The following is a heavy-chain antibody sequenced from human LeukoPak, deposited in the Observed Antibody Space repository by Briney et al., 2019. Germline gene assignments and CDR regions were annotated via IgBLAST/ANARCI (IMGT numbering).Heavy chain of an antibody. CDR3: AREYCSSTSCSNWFDP. V-gene: IGHV1-2*02. Sequence: GASVKVSCKASGYTFTGYYRHWVRQAPGQGLEWMGWINPNSGGTNYAQKFQGRVTMTRDTSISTAYMELSRLRSDDTAVYYCAREYCSSTSCSNWFDPWGQGTLVTVSS. D-gene: IGHD2-2*01. J-gene: IGHJ5*02. CDR1: GYTFTGYY. CDR2: INPNSGGT.